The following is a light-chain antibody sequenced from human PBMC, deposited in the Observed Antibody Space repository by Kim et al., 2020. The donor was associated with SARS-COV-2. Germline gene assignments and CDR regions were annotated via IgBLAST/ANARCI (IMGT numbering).Light chain of an antibody. CDR2: GTS. V-gene: IGKV3-20*01. CDR1: QSVSSIY. J-gene: IGKJ4*01. Sequence: EIVLTQSPGTLSLSPGERATLSCRASQSVSSIYLAWYQQKSGQAHRLLIYGTSSRATGTPDRFSGSGSGTDFTLTISRLEPEDFAVYYCQQYGRSPLTFGGGTKVDIK. CDR3: QQYGRSPLT.